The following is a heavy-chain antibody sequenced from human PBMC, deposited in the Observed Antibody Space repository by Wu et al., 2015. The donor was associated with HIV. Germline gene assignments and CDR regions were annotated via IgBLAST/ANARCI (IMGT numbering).Heavy chain of an antibody. V-gene: IGHV1-46*01. J-gene: IGHJ3*02. CDR2: INPSGGST. CDR3: AREAGLEWSHDAFDI. D-gene: IGHD3-3*01. CDR1: GYTFTSYY. Sequence: QVQLVQSGAEVKKPGASVKVSCKASGYTFTSYYMHWVRQAPGQGLEWMGIINPSGGSTSYAQKFQGRVTMTRDTSTSTVYMELSSLRSEDTAVYYCAREAGLEWSHDAFDIWGQGTMVTVSS.